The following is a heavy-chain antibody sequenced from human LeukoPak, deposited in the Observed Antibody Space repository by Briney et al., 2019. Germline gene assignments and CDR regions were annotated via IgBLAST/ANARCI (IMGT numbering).Heavy chain of an antibody. D-gene: IGHD3-22*01. CDR1: GYSIRSGCY. CDR2: SYHSGST. V-gene: IGHV4-38-2*02. Sequence: PSETLSLTCTVSGYSIRSGCYWGWIRPPPGKGLEWIASSYHSGSTYYNPSLRRRVTISVDTSKNQFSLKLRSVTAADTAVYYCARVDRAPVDYWGQGTLVTVSS. CDR3: ARVDRAPVDY. J-gene: IGHJ4*02.